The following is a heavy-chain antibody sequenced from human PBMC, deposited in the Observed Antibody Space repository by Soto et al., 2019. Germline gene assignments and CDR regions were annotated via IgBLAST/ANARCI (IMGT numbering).Heavy chain of an antibody. CDR2: IYYSGST. D-gene: IGHD5-12*01. CDR3: ARRIVDSGYPVFDY. Sequence: SVTLTLTCTVSGGSISSSSYYWGCIRQPPGEGLEWIGSIYYSGSTYYNPSLKSRVTISVDTSKNQFSLKLSSVTAADTAVYYCARRIVDSGYPVFDYWGQGTLVTVSS. J-gene: IGHJ4*02. CDR1: GGSISSSSYY. V-gene: IGHV4-39*01.